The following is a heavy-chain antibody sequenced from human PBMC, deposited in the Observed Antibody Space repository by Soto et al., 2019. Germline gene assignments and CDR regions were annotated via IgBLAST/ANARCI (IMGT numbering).Heavy chain of an antibody. J-gene: IGHJ4*02. D-gene: IGHD3-22*01. Sequence: GGSLRLSCAASGFTFSKYAMSWVRQAPGKGLEWVSAISGSGGSTYYADSVKGRFTISRDNSKNTLYLQMNSLGAEDTAVYYCASRNYYESIVYYYWYSFVFWGQGTLVTVXS. CDR2: ISGSGGST. V-gene: IGHV3-23*01. CDR3: ASRNYYESIVYYYWYSFVF. CDR1: GFTFSKYA.